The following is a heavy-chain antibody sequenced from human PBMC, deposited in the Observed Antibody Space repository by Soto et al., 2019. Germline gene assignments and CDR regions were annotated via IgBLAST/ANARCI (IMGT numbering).Heavy chain of an antibody. J-gene: IGHJ6*02. CDR1: GGSISSYY. Sequence: QVQLQESGPGLVKPSETLSLTCTVSGGSISSYYWSWIRQPAGKGLEWIGRIYTSGSTNYNPSLKSRVTMSVDTSQNQFSLNLSSVTAADTAVYYCARDGEGELLRYCYGMDVWGQGTTVTVSS. CDR2: IYTSGST. D-gene: IGHD1-26*01. CDR3: ARDGEGELLRYCYGMDV. V-gene: IGHV4-4*07.